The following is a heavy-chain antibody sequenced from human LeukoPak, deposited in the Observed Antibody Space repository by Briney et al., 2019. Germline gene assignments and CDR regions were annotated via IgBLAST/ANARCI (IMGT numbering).Heavy chain of an antibody. CDR1: GFTFSSYG. J-gene: IGHJ4*02. CDR2: IRYDGSSK. CDR3: AKDSSTYYYGSGSYGGSVDY. D-gene: IGHD3-10*01. Sequence: GGSLGLSCAASGFTFSSYGMHWVRQAPGKGLEWVAFIRYDGSSKYYADSVKGRFTISRDNSKNTLYLQMNSLRAEDTAVYHCAKDSSTYYYGSGSYGGSVDYWGQGTLVTVSS. V-gene: IGHV3-30*02.